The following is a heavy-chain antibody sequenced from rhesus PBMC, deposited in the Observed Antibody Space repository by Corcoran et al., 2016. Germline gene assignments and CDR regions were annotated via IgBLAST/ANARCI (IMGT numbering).Heavy chain of an antibody. V-gene: IGHV4-165*02. CDR1: GGSISGHY. CDR2: IGGRNEIP. CDR3: ARFPGYYPNLDY. Sequence: QVQLQESGPGQVKPSETLSLTCSVSGGSISGHYCTWIRQPPGKGLEWIGYIGGRNEIPYTNAPPNRRVTISTDTSKNQFSLKLTSVTAADTAGYYCARFPGYYPNLDYWGQGVLVTVSS. J-gene: IGHJ4*01. D-gene: IGHD3-3*01.